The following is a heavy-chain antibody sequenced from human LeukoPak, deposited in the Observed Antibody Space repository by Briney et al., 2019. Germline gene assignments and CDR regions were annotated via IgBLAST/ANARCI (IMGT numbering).Heavy chain of an antibody. V-gene: IGHV4-34*01. D-gene: IGHD6-13*01. J-gene: IGHJ4*02. CDR1: GGSFSGYY. Sequence: SETLSLTCAVYGGSFSGYYWSWIRQPPGKGLEWIGEINHSGSTNYNPSLKSRVTISVDTSKNQFSLKLSSVTAADTAVYYCARTSGYSSSWYSYFDYWGQGTQVTVSS. CDR2: INHSGST. CDR3: ARTSGYSSSWYSYFDY.